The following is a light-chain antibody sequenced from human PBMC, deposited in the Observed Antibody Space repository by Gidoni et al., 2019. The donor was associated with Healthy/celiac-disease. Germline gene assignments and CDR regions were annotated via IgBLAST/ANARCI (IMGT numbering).Light chain of an antibody. CDR1: QGISSA. CDR2: DAS. J-gene: IGKJ3*01. V-gene: IGKV1-13*02. Sequence: AIQFTQSPSSLSASVGDRVTITCLASQGISSALAWYQQKPGKPPKLLIYDASSLESGFPSRISGSGSGTDFTLTISSLQPEDFATYYCQQFNSYPHLFGPGTKVDIK. CDR3: QQFNSYPHL.